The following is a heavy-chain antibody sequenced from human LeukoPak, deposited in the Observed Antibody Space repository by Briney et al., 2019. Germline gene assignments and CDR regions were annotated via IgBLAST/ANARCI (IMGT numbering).Heavy chain of an antibody. V-gene: IGHV5-51*01. Sequence: GESLKISCKGSGYSFTSYWIGWVRQMPGKGLEWMGIIYPGDSDTRYSPSFQGQVTISADKSISTAYLQWSSLKASDTAMYYCARADYXYVXGXXXXXFDYXGXGXLVTVS. D-gene: IGHD3-16*01. J-gene: IGHJ4*02. CDR3: ARADYXYVXGXXXXXFDY. CDR1: GYSFTSYW. CDR2: IYPGDSDT.